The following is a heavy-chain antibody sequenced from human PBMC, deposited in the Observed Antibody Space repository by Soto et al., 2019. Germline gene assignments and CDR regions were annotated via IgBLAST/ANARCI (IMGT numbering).Heavy chain of an antibody. V-gene: IGHV3-72*01. J-gene: IGHJ4*02. CDR1: GFTFSDHY. CDR3: VRGPNDRYMVTTWDY. D-gene: IGHD4-17*01. CDR2: IRNKANSYTT. Sequence: EVQLVESGGGLVQPGGSLRLSCVVSGFTFSDHYMDWVRQAPGKGLEWVGRIRNKANSYTTVYAASVKGRFTISRDDSKNSMYLQMNSLKSEDTAVYYCVRGPNDRYMVTTWDYWGQGTLVTVSS.